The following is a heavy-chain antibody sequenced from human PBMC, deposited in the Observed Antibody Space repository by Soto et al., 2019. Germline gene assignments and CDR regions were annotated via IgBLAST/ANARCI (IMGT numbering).Heavy chain of an antibody. Sequence: ASVKVSCKASGYTFTSYDISWVRQAPGQGLEWMGWISTYNGNTNYAQKLQGRVTMTTDTSTSTAYMELRSLRSDDTAVYYCARGFRGGATRWWFDPWGQGTLVTVS. CDR3: ARGFRGGATRWWFDP. CDR1: GYTFTSYD. V-gene: IGHV1-18*01. D-gene: IGHD3-10*01. CDR2: ISTYNGNT. J-gene: IGHJ5*02.